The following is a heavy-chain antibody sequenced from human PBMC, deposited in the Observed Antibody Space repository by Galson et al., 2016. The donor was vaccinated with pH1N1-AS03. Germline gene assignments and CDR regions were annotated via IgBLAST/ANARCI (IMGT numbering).Heavy chain of an antibody. CDR2: LNGGGDTT. V-gene: IGHV3-23*01. Sequence: SLRLSCAASGFNFNFYGMSWVRQAPGKGLEWVSGLNGGGDTTYYTDSTKGRFTVSRDNSKDTLYLQMTSLRAEDTGIYYCAKGCMGCMLMFDSWGQGTLVTVSS. D-gene: IGHD3-16*01. J-gene: IGHJ4*02. CDR3: AKGCMGCMLMFDS. CDR1: GFNFNFYG.